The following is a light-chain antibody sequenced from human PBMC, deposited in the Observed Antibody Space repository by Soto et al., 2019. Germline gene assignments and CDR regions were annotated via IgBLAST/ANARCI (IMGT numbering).Light chain of an antibody. CDR1: QSVRSY. J-gene: IGKJ2*01. CDR2: DAS. Sequence: EIVMTQSPVTLSLSPGERATLSCSASQSVRSYLAWYQQKPGQAPRLLIHDASKRATGIPARFSGSGSGTDFTLTISSLEPEDFAVYYCQQRSSWAGTFGQGTKLEIK. CDR3: QQRSSWAGT. V-gene: IGKV3-11*01.